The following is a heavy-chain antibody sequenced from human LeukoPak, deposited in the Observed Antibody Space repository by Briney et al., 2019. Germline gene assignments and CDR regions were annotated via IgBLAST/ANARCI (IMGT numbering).Heavy chain of an antibody. J-gene: IGHJ5*02. Sequence: GASVKVSCKASGYTFTSYDINWVRQAPGQGLEWMGWMNPNSGNTGYAQKFQGRVTMTRNTSISTAYMELSSLRSEDTAVYYCARSGTRAAARRSIWFDPWGQGTLVTVSS. CDR2: MNPNSGNT. V-gene: IGHV1-8*01. CDR3: ARSGTRAAARRSIWFDP. D-gene: IGHD1/OR15-1a*01. CDR1: GYTFTSYD.